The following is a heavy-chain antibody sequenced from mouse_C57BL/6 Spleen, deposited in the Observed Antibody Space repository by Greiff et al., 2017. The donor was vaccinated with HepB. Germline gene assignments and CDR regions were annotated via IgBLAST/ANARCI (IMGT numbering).Heavy chain of an antibody. J-gene: IGHJ3*01. D-gene: IGHD2-1*01. CDR3: ARDGDGKRAWFAY. Sequence: QVQLQQSGAELVRPGTSVKMSCKASGYTFTNYWIGWAKQRPGHGLEWIGDIYPGGGYTNYNEKFKGKATLTADKSSSPAYMQFSSLTSEESAIYYCARDGDGKRAWFAYGGQGTLVTVSA. V-gene: IGHV1-63*01. CDR2: IYPGGGYT. CDR1: GYTFTNYW.